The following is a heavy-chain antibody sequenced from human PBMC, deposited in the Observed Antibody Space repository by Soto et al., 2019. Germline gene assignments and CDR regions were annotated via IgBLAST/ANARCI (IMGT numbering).Heavy chain of an antibody. V-gene: IGHV1-46*01. CDR2: INPSGGST. Sequence: QVQLVQSGAEVKKPGASVRVSCKASGYTFITYYMHWVRQAPGQGLEWMGVINPSGGSTSYAQKFQDRVTMTRDTSTSTVYMDLSSLRSEDTAVYYCARSPGTTRGYSVFDYWGQGTLVNVST. D-gene: IGHD3-22*01. J-gene: IGHJ4*02. CDR1: GYTFITYY. CDR3: ARSPGTTRGYSVFDY.